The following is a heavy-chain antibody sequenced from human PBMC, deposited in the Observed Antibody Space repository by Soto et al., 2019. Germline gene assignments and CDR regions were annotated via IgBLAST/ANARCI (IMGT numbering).Heavy chain of an antibody. CDR3: ARMATSGTLNWFDP. J-gene: IGHJ5*02. CDR2: MNPNSGNG. Sequence: QVQLVQSGAEVKKPGASVKVSCQASGYAFSNNDISWVRQGTGQGLEWMGWMNPNSGNGGYAQKFQGRVTMTRDTSTSTAYMELNSLTSDDTAIYYCARMATSGTLNWFDPWGQGTLVTVSS. CDR1: GYAFSNND. V-gene: IGHV1-8*01.